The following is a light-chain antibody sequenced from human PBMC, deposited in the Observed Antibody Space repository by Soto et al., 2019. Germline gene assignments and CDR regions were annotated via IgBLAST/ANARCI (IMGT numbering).Light chain of an antibody. V-gene: IGKV4-1*01. Sequence: DIVMTQSPDSLAVSLGEWTTINCKSSQSVLYTSDNKNYIAWYQQKPGQPPKLLIYWASTRDSGVPARFSGSGSWTDFTLTISDLQAEYVAVYYCQQYYSVPFTFGPGTKVYIK. CDR2: WAS. CDR3: QQYYSVPFT. J-gene: IGKJ3*01. CDR1: QSVLYTSDNKNY.